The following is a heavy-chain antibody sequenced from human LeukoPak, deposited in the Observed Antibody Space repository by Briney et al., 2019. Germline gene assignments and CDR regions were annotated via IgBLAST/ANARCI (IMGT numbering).Heavy chain of an antibody. J-gene: IGHJ3*02. CDR1: GGSISSSSYY. CDR2: IYYSGST. Sequence: SETLPLTCTVSGGSISSSSYYWGWIRQAPGKGLEWIGSIYYSGSTYYNPSLKSRVTISVDTSKNQFSLKLSSVTAADTAVYYCARLVIARDAFDIWGQGTMVTVSS. D-gene: IGHD4-23*01. V-gene: IGHV4-39*01. CDR3: ARLVIARDAFDI.